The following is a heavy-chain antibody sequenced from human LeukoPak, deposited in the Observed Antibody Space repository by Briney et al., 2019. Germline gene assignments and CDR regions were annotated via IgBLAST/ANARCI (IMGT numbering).Heavy chain of an antibody. CDR3: ATLYSGSYYFDY. D-gene: IGHD1-26*01. J-gene: IGHJ4*02. CDR2: FDPEDGET. V-gene: IGHV1-24*01. Sequence: ASVKVSCKVSGYTLTELSMHWVRQAPGKGLEWMGGFDPEDGETIYAQKFQGRVTMTEDTSTDTAYMELSSLRSEDTAVYYRATLYSGSYYFDYWGQGTLVTVSS. CDR1: GYTLTELS.